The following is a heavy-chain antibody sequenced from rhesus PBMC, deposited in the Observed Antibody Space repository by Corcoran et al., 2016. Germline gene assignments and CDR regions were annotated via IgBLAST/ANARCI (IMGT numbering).Heavy chain of an antibody. D-gene: IGHD5-30*01. J-gene: IGHJ4*01. CDR3: ARGGGYSGYTDYVDY. V-gene: IGHV2-95*01. CDR2: IYWNDSK. Sequence: QVTLKESGPALVKPTQTLTLTCTFSGFSISTTGTGVGWIRQPPGTALEWPASIYWNDSKYYSTSLKIRLTISKDTSKNQVVLTMTNMDPVDTATYYCARGGGYSGYTDYVDYWGQGVLVTVSS. CDR1: GFSISTTGTG.